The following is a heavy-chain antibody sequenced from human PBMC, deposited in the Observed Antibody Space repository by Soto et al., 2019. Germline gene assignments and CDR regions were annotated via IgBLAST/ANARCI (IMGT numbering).Heavy chain of an antibody. CDR2: IVPLFGTT. CDR1: GGNFTSYA. Sequence: QVQLVQSGAEVKKPGSSVKVSCKASGGNFTSYAISWVRQAPGQGLEFMGGIVPLFGTTNYAHKFRGRVKVTADESTSTVFMEMSSLRSEDTAVYYCAKASGRSWYNWFDPWGQGSLVTGS. V-gene: IGHV1-69*01. J-gene: IGHJ5*02. D-gene: IGHD6-13*01. CDR3: AKASGRSWYNWFDP.